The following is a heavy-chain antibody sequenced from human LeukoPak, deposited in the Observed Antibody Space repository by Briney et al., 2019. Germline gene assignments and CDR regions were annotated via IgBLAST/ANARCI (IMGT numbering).Heavy chain of an antibody. D-gene: IGHD2-21*01. CDR1: DFTFSKGW. CDR2: IKPKTDGETT. CDR3: ITPLPYSAQ. Sequence: GGSLRLSCAASDFTFSKGWMSWVRQAPGKGLEWVGRIKPKTDGETTEYAAPVKDRFSISRDDSKSMMYLQMNSLKTEDTAVYYCITPLPYSAQGGQGTLVTVSS. V-gene: IGHV3-15*07. J-gene: IGHJ4*02.